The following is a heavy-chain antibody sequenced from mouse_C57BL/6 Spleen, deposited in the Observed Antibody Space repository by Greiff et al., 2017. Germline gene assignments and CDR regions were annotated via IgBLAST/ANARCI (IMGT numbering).Heavy chain of an antibody. CDR1: GFTFSSYA. CDR3: ARDPYYSGSSPHWYVDV. J-gene: IGHJ1*03. CDR2: ISDGGSYT. D-gene: IGHD1-1*01. V-gene: IGHV5-4*01. Sequence: EVQLVESGGGLVKPGGSLKLSCAASGFTFSSYAMSWVRQTPEKRLEWVATISDGGSYTYYPDNVKGRFTISRDNAKNNLYLQMSHLKSEDTAMYYCARDPYYSGSSPHWYVDVWGTGTTVTVSS.